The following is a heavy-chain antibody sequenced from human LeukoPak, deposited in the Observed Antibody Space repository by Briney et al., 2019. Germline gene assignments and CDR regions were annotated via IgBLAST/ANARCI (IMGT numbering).Heavy chain of an antibody. D-gene: IGHD2-2*01. Sequence: SETLSLTCAVYGGSFSGYYWSWVRQPPGKGLEWVGEINHGGSTNYNPSLKSRVTISVDTSKNQFPLKLSSVTAADTAVYHCAKYCSSTSCFPPGSFDYWRQGTLVTVSS. V-gene: IGHV4-34*01. CDR2: INHGGST. CDR1: GGSFSGYY. CDR3: AKYCSSTSCFPPGSFDY. J-gene: IGHJ4*02.